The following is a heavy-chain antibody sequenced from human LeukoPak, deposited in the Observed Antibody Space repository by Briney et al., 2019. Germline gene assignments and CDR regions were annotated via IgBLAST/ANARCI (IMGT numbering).Heavy chain of an antibody. CDR2: IYTSGST. CDR3: ARAGWGSYRSNDAFDI. Sequence: ASETLSLICTVSGGSISSYYWSWIRQPAGKGLEWIGRIYTSGSTNYNPSLKSRVTMSVDTSKNQFSLKLSSVTAADTAVYYGARAGWGSYRSNDAFDIWGQGTMVTVSS. CDR1: GGSISSYY. D-gene: IGHD3-16*02. V-gene: IGHV4-4*07. J-gene: IGHJ3*02.